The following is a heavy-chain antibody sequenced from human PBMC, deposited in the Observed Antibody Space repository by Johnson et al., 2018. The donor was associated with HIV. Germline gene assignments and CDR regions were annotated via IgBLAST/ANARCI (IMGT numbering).Heavy chain of an antibody. CDR3: TTDLASDAFDI. CDR1: GFTFSNAW. CDR2: IISKTDGGTT. Sequence: VQLVESGGGLVKPGGSLRLSCAASGFTFSNAWMSWVRQAPGKGLEWVGRIISKTDGGTTDYAAPVKGRFTISRDDSKNTLYLQMNSLKTEDTAVYYCTTDLASDAFDIWGQGTMVTVSS. V-gene: IGHV3-15*01. J-gene: IGHJ3*02.